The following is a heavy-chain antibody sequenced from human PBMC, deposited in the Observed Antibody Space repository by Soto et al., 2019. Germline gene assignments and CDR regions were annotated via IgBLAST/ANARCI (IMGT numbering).Heavy chain of an antibody. J-gene: IGHJ6*02. CDR1: GHAYTGYG. Sequence: MGYWAGSGHAYTGYGVAWVRHDPGQGLEWMGWISAYNGNTNYAQKLQGRVTMTTDTSTSTAYMELSSLRSEDTAVYYCARGKGMEENYYYYGLDIWGQGTTVTVAS. CDR3: ARGKGMEENYYYYGLDI. D-gene: IGHD1-1*01. CDR2: ISAYNGNT. V-gene: IGHV1-18*01.